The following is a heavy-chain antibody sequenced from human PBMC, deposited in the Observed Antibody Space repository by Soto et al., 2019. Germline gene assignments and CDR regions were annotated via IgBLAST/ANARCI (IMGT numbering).Heavy chain of an antibody. D-gene: IGHD2-15*01. CDR1: GFSFSRYA. J-gene: IGHJ3*02. V-gene: IGHV3-23*01. CDR2: ISDSGVGT. CDR3: AKTSVSSLLYCSGGSCYSGAFDS. Sequence: PGGSLRLSCAASGFSFSRYAMTWVRQAPGKGLEWVSGISDSGVGTYYADSVKGRFTISRDNSKNTLYLQMNSLRAEDTALYYCAKTSVSSLLYCSGGSCYSGAFDSWGQGTKVNVSS.